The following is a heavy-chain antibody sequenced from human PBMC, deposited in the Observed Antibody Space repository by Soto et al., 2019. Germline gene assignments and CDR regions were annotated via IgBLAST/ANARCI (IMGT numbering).Heavy chain of an antibody. CDR3: ARTSGSGSYAMDV. J-gene: IGHJ6*02. V-gene: IGHV3-33*01. CDR2: IWYDGTNK. Sequence: QGQLVESGGGVVQPGRSLRLSCAASGFTFSNYDMHWVRQAPGKGLEWVAIIWYDGTNKYSADSVKGRFTISRDNSKNTLYLQMNSLRAEDTAVYYCARTSGSGSYAMDVWGQGTTVTVSS. D-gene: IGHD3-10*01. CDR1: GFTFSNYD.